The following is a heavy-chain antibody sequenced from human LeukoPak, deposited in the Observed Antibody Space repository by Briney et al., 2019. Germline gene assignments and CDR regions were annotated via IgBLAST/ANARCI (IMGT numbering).Heavy chain of an antibody. CDR3: AREYFDY. CDR1: RFTISNND. CDR2: IYSGGTT. V-gene: IGHV3-53*01. J-gene: IGHJ4*02. Sequence: GGSLRLSCAASRFTISNNDISWVRQAPGKGLEWVSVIYSGGTTYYADSVKGRFTISRDNSKNTLYLQMNSLRAEDTAVYYCAREYFDYWGQGTLVTVSS.